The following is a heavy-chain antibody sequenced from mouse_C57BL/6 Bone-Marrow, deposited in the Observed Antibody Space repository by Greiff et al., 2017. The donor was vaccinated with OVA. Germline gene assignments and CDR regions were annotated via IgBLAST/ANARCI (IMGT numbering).Heavy chain of an antibody. J-gene: IGHJ3*01. CDR3: AVAWFAY. CDR1: GFTFSSYA. Sequence: EVKLVESGGGLVKPGGSLKLSCAASGFTFSSYAMSWVRQTPEKRLEWVATISDGGSYTYYPDNVKGRFTISRDNAKNNLYLQMSHLKSEDTAMYYCAVAWFAYGGQGTLVTVSA. V-gene: IGHV5-4*03. CDR2: ISDGGSYT.